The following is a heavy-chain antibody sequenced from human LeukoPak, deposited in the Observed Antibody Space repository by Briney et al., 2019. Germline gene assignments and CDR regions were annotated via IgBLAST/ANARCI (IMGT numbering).Heavy chain of an antibody. CDR1: GYTLSDLS. CDR3: ATAFAGNLVDY. D-gene: IGHD1-14*01. Sequence: ASVKVSCKVSGYTLSDLSMHWVRQAPGKGLEWMGSFALEDGEKIYAQKFQGRVTMTEDTSTDTAYMELSSLRSEDTAVYYCATAFAGNLVDYWGQGTLVTVP. V-gene: IGHV1-24*01. J-gene: IGHJ4*02. CDR2: FALEDGEK.